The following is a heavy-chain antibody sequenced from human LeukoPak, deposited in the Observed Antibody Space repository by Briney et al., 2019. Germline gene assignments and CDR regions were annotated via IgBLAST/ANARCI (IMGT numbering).Heavy chain of an antibody. V-gene: IGHV1-18*04. J-gene: IGHJ4*02. CDR3: ARDIWDSSGWYVPFDY. D-gene: IGHD6-19*01. CDR2: ISAYNGNT. CDR1: GYTFTSYG. Sequence: ASVKVSCKASGYTFTSYGISWVRQAPGQGLEWMGWISAYNGNTNYAQKLQGRVTMTTDTPTSTAYMELRSLRSDDTAVYYCARDIWDSSGWYVPFDYWGQGTLVTVSS.